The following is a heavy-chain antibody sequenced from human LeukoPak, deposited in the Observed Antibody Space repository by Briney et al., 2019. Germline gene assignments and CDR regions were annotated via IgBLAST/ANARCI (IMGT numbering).Heavy chain of an antibody. D-gene: IGHD5-12*01. Sequence: GGSLRLSCAASGFTFSSYGMHWVRQAPGKGLEWVAFIRYDGSNKYYADSVRGRFTISRDNSKNTLYLQRNSLRAEDTAVYYCAKDLAIWVATIEDYWGQGTLVTVSS. V-gene: IGHV3-30*02. CDR3: AKDLAIWVATIEDY. J-gene: IGHJ4*02. CDR1: GFTFSSYG. CDR2: IRYDGSNK.